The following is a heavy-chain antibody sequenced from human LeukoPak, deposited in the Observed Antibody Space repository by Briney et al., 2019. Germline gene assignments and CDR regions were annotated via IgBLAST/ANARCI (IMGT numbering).Heavy chain of an antibody. J-gene: IGHJ4*02. CDR1: GYTFTGYY. V-gene: IGHV1-2*02. CDR2: INPNSGGT. CDR3: ARDPGGFGGVYYFDY. D-gene: IGHD3-10*01. Sequence: GASVKVSCKASGYTFTGYYMHWVRQAPGQGLEWMGWINPNSGGTNYAQKFQGKVTMTRDTSISTAYMELSRLRSDDTAVYYCARDPGGFGGVYYFDYWGQGTLVTVSS.